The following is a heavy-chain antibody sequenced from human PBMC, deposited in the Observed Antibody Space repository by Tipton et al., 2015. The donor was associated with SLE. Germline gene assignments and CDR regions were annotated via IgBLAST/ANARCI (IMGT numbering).Heavy chain of an antibody. CDR2: IYYSGST. V-gene: IGHV4-61*08. Sequence: LRLSCTVSGGSISSGDYYWSWIRQPPGKGLEWIGYIYYSGSTNYNPSLKSRVTISVDTSKNQFSLKLSSVTAADTAVYYCATYITIFGVVTDAFDIWGQGTMVTVSS. CDR1: GGSISSGDYY. J-gene: IGHJ3*02. D-gene: IGHD3-3*01. CDR3: ATYITIFGVVTDAFDI.